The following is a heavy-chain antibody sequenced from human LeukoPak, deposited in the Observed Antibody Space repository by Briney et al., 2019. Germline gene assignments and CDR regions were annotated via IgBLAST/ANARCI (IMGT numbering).Heavy chain of an antibody. CDR1: GYNFRIYA. D-gene: IGHD4-17*01. V-gene: IGHV3-30*09. CDR2: ISHHGSKR. J-gene: IGHJ6*03. CDR3: SRESTVTTGSYFYMGV. Sequence: GGSLRLSCAASGYNFRIYAMHWVRQAPGKGLEWVATISHHGSKRYFVDSVKGRFAISRDNSRDTLFLQMNNLRGEDTAIYYWSRESTVTTGSYFYMGVWGKGTTVTVSS.